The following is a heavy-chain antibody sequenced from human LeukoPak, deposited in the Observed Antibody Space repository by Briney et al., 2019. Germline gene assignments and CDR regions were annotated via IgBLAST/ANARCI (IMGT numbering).Heavy chain of an antibody. D-gene: IGHD3-10*01. Sequence: SETLSLTCTVSGGSISSYYWGWIRQPPGKGLEGIGYIYYSGSTNYNPSLKSRVTISVDTSKNQFSLKLSSVTAADTAVYYCARGGAWFGDPDAFDIWGQGTMVTVSS. CDR2: IYYSGST. CDR3: ARGGAWFGDPDAFDI. V-gene: IGHV4-59*01. J-gene: IGHJ3*02. CDR1: GGSISSYY.